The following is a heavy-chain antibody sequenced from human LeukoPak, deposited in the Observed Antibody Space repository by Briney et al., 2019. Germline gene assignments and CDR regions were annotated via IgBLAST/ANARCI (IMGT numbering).Heavy chain of an antibody. J-gene: IGHJ4*02. Sequence: PGRSLRLSCAASGFTFSSYAMHWVRQAPGKGLEWVAVISYDGSNKYYADSVKGRFTISRDNSKNTLYLQMNSLRAEDTAVYYCARERSLDDYVDYWGQGTLVTVSS. D-gene: IGHD2-2*03. CDR2: ISYDGSNK. CDR3: ARERSLDDYVDY. V-gene: IGHV3-30*04. CDR1: GFTFSSYA.